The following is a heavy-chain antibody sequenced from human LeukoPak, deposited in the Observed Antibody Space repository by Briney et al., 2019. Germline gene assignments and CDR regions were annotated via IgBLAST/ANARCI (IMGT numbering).Heavy chain of an antibody. CDR1: GFTFSSYS. D-gene: IGHD6-19*01. J-gene: IGHJ4*02. V-gene: IGHV3-48*02. CDR2: ISSSSSTI. CDR3: ATTRGQLWQWPNFFDY. Sequence: GGSLRLSCAASGFTFSSYSMNWVRQAPGKGLEWVSYISSSSSTIYYADSVKGRFTISGDNAKNSLYLQMNSLRDEDTAVYYCATTRGQLWQWPNFFDYWGQGTLVTVSS.